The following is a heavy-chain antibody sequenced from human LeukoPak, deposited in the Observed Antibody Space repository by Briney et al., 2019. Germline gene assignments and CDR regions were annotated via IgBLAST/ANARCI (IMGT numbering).Heavy chain of an antibody. J-gene: IGHJ4*02. Sequence: SETLSLTCTVSGGSISSYYWSWIRQPPGKGLEGMGYIYYSGSTNYNPSLTSRVTISVDTSKNQFSLKMSSVTAADTAVYYCARYPRYSSGWHFDYWGQGTLVTVSS. D-gene: IGHD6-19*01. CDR2: IYYSGST. CDR1: GGSISSYY. V-gene: IGHV4-59*08. CDR3: ARYPRYSSGWHFDY.